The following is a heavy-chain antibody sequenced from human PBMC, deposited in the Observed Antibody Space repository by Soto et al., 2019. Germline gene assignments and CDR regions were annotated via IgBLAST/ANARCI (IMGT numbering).Heavy chain of an antibody. D-gene: IGHD4-17*01. J-gene: IGHJ4*02. CDR2: ISGSGGST. CDR3: AKYEAVTPKSIDY. Sequence: EVQLLESGGGLVQPGGSLRLPCAASGFTFSSYAMSWVRQAPGKGLEWVSAISGSGGSTYYADSVKGRFTISRDNSKNTLYLQMNSLRAEDTAVYYCAKYEAVTPKSIDYWGQGTLVTVSS. CDR1: GFTFSSYA. V-gene: IGHV3-23*01.